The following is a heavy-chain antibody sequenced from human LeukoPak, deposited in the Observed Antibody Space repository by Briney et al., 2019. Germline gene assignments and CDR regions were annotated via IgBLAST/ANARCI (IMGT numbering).Heavy chain of an antibody. D-gene: IGHD3-3*01. CDR1: GFTFSNYG. Sequence: GGSLRPSCAASGFTFSNYGLSWVRQAPGKGLEWVSGITGSGGSTYYADSVKGRFTISRDNSKNTLYLQMNSLRAEDTAIYYCARDERLLSFLKWGQGTLVTVSS. V-gene: IGHV3-23*01. CDR3: ARDERLLSFLK. J-gene: IGHJ4*02. CDR2: ITGSGGST.